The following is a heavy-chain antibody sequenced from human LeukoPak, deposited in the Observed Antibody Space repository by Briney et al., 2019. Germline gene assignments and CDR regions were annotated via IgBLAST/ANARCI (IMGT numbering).Heavy chain of an antibody. J-gene: IGHJ5*02. D-gene: IGHD3-22*01. Sequence: SGPTLVNPTPTLTLSCTFSGFSLTTGGVGVGWIRQPPGKALEWLALINWDDQKVYSPSLQSRLSITKDTSKNQVVLTMTNVGPVDTATYYCAHTRDSSGYHYRWWFAPWGQGTLVTVSS. CDR3: AHTRDSSGYHYRWWFAP. CDR2: INWDDQK. CDR1: GFSLTTGGVG. V-gene: IGHV2-5*02.